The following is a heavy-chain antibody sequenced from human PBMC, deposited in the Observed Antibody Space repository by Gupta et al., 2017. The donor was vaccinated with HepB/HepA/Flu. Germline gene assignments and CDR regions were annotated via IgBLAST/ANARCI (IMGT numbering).Heavy chain of an antibody. Sequence: QLQLQESGPGLVKLSETPSLTCTVSGDSITSSGYNWGWLRQPPGKGLEWIGSIYSSGRAYYNPSLNSRVTISVDTSKNQFSLQLSSVTAADTAVYYCASTSGYVLGKFDYWGQGTLVTVSS. J-gene: IGHJ4*02. V-gene: IGHV4-39*05. CDR3: ASTSGYVLGKFDY. D-gene: IGHD5-12*01. CDR2: IYSSGRA. CDR1: GDSITSSGYN.